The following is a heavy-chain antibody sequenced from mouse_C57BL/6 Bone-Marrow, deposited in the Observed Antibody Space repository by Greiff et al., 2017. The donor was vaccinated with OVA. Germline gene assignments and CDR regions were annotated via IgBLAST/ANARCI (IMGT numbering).Heavy chain of an antibody. CDR3: TRDGYEVWFAY. J-gene: IGHJ3*01. D-gene: IGHD2-2*01. CDR2: ISSGGDYI. V-gene: IGHV5-9-1*02. Sequence: EVKLVESGEGLVKPGGSLKLSCAASGFTFSSYAMSWVRQTPEKRLEWVAYISSGGDYIYYADTVKGRFTISRDNARNTRYLQMSSLKSEDTAMDYCTRDGYEVWFAYWGQGTLVTVSA. CDR1: GFTFSSYA.